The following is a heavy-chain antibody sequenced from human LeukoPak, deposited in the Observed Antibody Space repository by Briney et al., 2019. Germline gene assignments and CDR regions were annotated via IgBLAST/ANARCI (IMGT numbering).Heavy chain of an antibody. CDR3: ARGSEDGDSPPSRRYFDY. Sequence: SETLSLTCTVSGGSISSSSYYWGWIRQPPGKGLEWIGSIYYSGSTYYNPSLKSRVTISVDTSKNQFSLKLSSVTAADTAVYYCARGSEDGDSPPSRRYFDYWGQGTLVTVSS. D-gene: IGHD4-17*01. CDR1: GGSISSSSYY. CDR2: IYYSGST. J-gene: IGHJ4*02. V-gene: IGHV4-39*01.